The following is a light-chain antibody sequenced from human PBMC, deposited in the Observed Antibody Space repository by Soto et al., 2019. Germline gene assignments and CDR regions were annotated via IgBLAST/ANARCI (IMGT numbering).Light chain of an antibody. J-gene: IGLJ3*02. CDR3: SSFTDSFTLV. CDR2: EVS. Sequence: QSVLTQPASVSGSPGQSITISCSGISSDVGDYKYVSWYQRHPGKVPKLMIYEVSHRPSGVPDRFSGSKSGNTAFLTISGLQPDDEADYYCSSFTDSFTLVFGGGTQLTVL. V-gene: IGLV2-14*01. CDR1: SSDVGDYKY.